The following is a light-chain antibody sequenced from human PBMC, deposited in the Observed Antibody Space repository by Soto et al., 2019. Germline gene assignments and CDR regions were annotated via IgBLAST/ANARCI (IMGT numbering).Light chain of an antibody. V-gene: IGKV3-20*01. Sequence: EIWLTQSPGTLSLSPGERATLSCMASQSVSSSYFAWYQQNSGQAPRLLIYGASSRATGIPDRFSGSGSGTVFTLTISRLEPEDFAVYYCQQYGSSPLTFGGGTKVEIK. CDR3: QQYGSSPLT. J-gene: IGKJ4*01. CDR1: QSVSSSY. CDR2: GAS.